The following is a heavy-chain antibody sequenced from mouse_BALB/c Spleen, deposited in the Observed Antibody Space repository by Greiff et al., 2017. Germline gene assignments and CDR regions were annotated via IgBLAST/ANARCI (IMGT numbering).Heavy chain of an antibody. Sequence: SGGDLVKPGGSLKLSCAASGFTFSSYGMSWVRQTPDKGLEWVATISSGGSYTYYPDSVKGRFTISRDNAKNTLYLQMSSLKTEDTAMYYCAREEPFDYWGQGTTLTVSS. V-gene: IGHV5-6*01. CDR1: GFTFSSYG. J-gene: IGHJ2*01. CDR2: ISSGGSYT. CDR3: AREEPFDY.